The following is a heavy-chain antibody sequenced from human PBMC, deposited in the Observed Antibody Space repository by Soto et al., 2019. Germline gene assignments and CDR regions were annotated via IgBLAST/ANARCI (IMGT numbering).Heavy chain of an antibody. V-gene: IGHV3-7*01. CDR1: GFTFSSYW. D-gene: IGHD4-17*01. J-gene: IGHJ4*02. Sequence: EVQLVESGGGLVQPGGSLRLSCAASGFTFSSYWMSWVRQAPGKGLEWVANIKQDGSEKYYVDSVKGRFTISRDNAKNSLYLQMNSLRAEDTAVYYCARDTYTTVTTETFDYWGQGTLVTVSS. CDR2: IKQDGSEK. CDR3: ARDTYTTVTTETFDY.